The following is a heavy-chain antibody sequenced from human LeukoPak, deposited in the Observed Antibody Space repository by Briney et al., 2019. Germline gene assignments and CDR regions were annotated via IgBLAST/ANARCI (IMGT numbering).Heavy chain of an antibody. Sequence: PGRSLRLSCAASGFTFDDYAMHWVRQAPGKGLEWVSGISWNSGSIGYADSVKGRFTISRDNSKNTLYLQMNSLRAEDTAVYYCAIWYSSGSYGMDVWGQGTTVTVSS. CDR3: AIWYSSGSYGMDV. CDR2: ISWNSGSI. J-gene: IGHJ6*02. CDR1: GFTFDDYA. V-gene: IGHV3-9*01. D-gene: IGHD6-19*01.